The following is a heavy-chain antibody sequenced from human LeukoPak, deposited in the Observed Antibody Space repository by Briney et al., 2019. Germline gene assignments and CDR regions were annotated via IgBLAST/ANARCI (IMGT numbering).Heavy chain of an antibody. CDR3: ATFRAAAGTRYYYYCMDV. J-gene: IGHJ6*02. D-gene: IGHD6-13*01. Sequence: ASVKVSCKVSGYTLTELSMHWVRQAPGKGLEWMGGFDPEDGETIYAQKFQGRVTMTEDTSTDTAYMELSSLRSEDTAVYYCATFRAAAGTRYYYYCMDVWGQGTTVTVSS. CDR1: GYTLTELS. V-gene: IGHV1-24*01. CDR2: FDPEDGET.